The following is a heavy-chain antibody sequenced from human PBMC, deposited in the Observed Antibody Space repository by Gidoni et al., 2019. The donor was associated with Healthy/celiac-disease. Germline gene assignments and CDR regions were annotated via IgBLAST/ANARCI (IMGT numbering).Heavy chain of an antibody. Sequence: QVQLQQWGAGLLKPSETLSLTCALYGGSFSGSYWTWIRQTPGKGLEWIGEINHCGRTNDNPSLNSRVTITVDTSKNQFSLKLSSVTAADTAVYYCARGSAAATDYWGQGTLVTVSS. CDR2: INHCGRT. D-gene: IGHD6-13*01. CDR3: ARGSAAATDY. CDR1: GGSFSGSY. V-gene: IGHV4-34*01. J-gene: IGHJ4*02.